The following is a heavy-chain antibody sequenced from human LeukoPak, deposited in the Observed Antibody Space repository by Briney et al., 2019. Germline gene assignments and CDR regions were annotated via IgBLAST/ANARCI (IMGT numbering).Heavy chain of an antibody. J-gene: IGHJ4*02. CDR3: AGGPLNEIPPHSVGFDY. CDR1: GFTVSSNY. D-gene: IGHD1-1*01. V-gene: IGHV3-53*01. Sequence: GGSLRLSCAASGFTVSSNYMSSVRQAPGKGREGVSVIYSGGSTYYADSVKGRFTISSDNSKHTLYLQMATLRAEDTAVYYCAGGPLNEIPPHSVGFDYWGQGTLVTVSS. CDR2: IYSGGST.